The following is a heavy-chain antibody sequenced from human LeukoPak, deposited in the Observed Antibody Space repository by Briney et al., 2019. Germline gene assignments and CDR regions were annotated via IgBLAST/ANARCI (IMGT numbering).Heavy chain of an antibody. CDR3: ARNNGMDV. V-gene: IGHV3-7*03. CDR2: VNRDGSET. J-gene: IGHJ6*02. Sequence: GGSLRLSCAASGFTLSNHWMTRVRQVPGRGPEWVANVNRDGSETYYLDSVKGRLTISKDNAKNSLYLQMNSLRAEDTALYHCARNNGMDVWGQGTTVIVSS. CDR1: GFTLSNHW.